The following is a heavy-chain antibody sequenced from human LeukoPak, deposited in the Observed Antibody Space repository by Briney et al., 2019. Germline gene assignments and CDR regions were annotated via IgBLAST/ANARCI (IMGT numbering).Heavy chain of an antibody. V-gene: IGHV7-4-1*02. Sequence: ASVKVSCKASGYTFTSYAMNWVGQAPGQGLEWMGWINTNTGNPTYAQGFTGRFVFSLDTSVSTAYLQISSLKAEDTAVYYCARGRYYYDSSGYYHFDYWGQGTLVTVSS. CDR2: INTNTGNP. J-gene: IGHJ4*02. CDR3: ARGRYYYDSSGYYHFDY. D-gene: IGHD3-22*01. CDR1: GYTFTSYA.